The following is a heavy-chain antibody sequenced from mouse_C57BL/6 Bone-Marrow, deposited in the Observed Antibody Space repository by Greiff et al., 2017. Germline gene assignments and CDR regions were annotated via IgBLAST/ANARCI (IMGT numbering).Heavy chain of an antibody. CDR2: ISSGGSYT. V-gene: IGHV5-6*01. CDR1: GFTFSSYG. CDR3: ARHPLLLFAY. Sequence: EVHLVESGGDLVKPGGSLKLSCAASGFTFSSYGMSWVRQTPDKRLEWVATISSGGSYTYYPDSVKGRFTISRDNAKNTLYLQMSSLKSEDTAMYYCARHPLLLFAYWGQGTLVTVSA. J-gene: IGHJ3*01.